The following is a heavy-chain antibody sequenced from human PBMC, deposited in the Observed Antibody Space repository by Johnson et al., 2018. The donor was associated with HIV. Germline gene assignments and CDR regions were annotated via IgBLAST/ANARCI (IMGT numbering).Heavy chain of an antibody. V-gene: IGHV3-7*01. CDR3: ARGVTARAPLLI. CDR1: GFTVSNYW. D-gene: IGHD6-6*01. Sequence: VQLVESGGGVVQPGGSLRLSCAASGFTVSNYWMSWVRQAPGKGLEWVANIKQDGSEKYYVDSVKGRFTISRDNSKNTLYLQMNSLRAEDTAVYYCARGVTARAPLLIWGQGTMVTVSS. J-gene: IGHJ3*02. CDR2: IKQDGSEK.